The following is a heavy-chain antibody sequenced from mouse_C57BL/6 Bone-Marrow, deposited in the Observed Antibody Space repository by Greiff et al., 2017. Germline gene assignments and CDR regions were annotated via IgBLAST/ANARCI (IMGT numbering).Heavy chain of an antibody. CDR3: ARLIYYYGSKYFDV. J-gene: IGHJ1*03. CDR1: GYTFTSYW. CDR2: IDPSDSYT. V-gene: IGHV1-69*01. D-gene: IGHD1-1*01. Sequence: QVQLQQPGAELVMPGASVKLSCKASGYTFTSYWMHWVKQRPAQGLEWIGEIDPSDSYTNYNQKFKGKSTLTVDKSSSTAYMQLSSLTSEDSAVYYCARLIYYYGSKYFDVGGTGTTVTVSS.